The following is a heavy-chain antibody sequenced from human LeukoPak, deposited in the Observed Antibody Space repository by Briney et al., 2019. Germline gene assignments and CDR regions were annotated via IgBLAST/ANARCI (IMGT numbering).Heavy chain of an antibody. Sequence: ASVQFSCRTSCYTFTSYGITWVRQAPGQGPEWMGWVSAYNFGTDYAQKFQGRVTMTADTSTGTVYMELRSLKSDDTAIYYCTRCWSFDRGYCDFWGQGTLVTVSS. CDR3: TRCWSFDRGYCDF. J-gene: IGHJ4*02. V-gene: IGHV1-18*01. CDR1: CYTFTSYG. CDR2: VSAYNFGT.